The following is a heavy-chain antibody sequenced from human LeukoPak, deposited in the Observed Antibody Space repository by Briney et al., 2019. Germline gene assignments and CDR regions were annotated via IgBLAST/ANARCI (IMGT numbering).Heavy chain of an antibody. V-gene: IGHV4-39*01. CDR1: GGSISSSSYY. CDR2: IYYSGST. CDR3: ARRTVVTRGFDY. J-gene: IGHJ4*02. D-gene: IGHD4-23*01. Sequence: SSETLSLTCTVSGGSISSSSYYWGWIRQPPGKGLEWIGSIYYSGSTYYNPSLKSRVTISVDTSKNQFSLKLSSVTAADTAVYYCARRTVVTRGFDYWGQGTLVTVSS.